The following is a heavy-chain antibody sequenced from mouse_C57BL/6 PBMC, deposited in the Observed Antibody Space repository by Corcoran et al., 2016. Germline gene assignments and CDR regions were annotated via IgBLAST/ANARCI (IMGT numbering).Heavy chain of an antibody. J-gene: IGHJ4*01. D-gene: IGHD2-4*01. V-gene: IGHV9-3*01. CDR3: AREGWDYPYAMDY. CDR1: GYTFTTYG. CDR2: INTYSGVP. Sequence: QIQLVQSGPELKKPGETVKISCKASGYTFTTYGMSWVKQAPGKGLKWMGWINTYSGVPTYADDFKGRFAFSLETSASTAYLQINNLKNEDTATYFCAREGWDYPYAMDYWGQGTSVTVSS.